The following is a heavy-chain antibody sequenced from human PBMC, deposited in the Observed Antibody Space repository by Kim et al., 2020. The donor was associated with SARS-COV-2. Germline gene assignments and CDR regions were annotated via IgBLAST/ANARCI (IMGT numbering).Heavy chain of an antibody. J-gene: IGHJ4*02. CDR2: ISWDSGSI. Sequence: GGSLRLSCAASGFTFDDYAMHWVRQAPGKGLEWVSVISWDSGSIGYADSVKGRFTISRDNAKNSLYLQMNSLRAEDTALYYCAKVSSLGWTDYFDYWGQGTLVTVSS. CDR3: AKVSSLGWTDYFDY. CDR1: GFTFDDYA. D-gene: IGHD2-15*01. V-gene: IGHV3-9*01.